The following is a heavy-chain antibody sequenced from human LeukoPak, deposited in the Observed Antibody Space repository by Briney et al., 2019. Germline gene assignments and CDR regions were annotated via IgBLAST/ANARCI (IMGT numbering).Heavy chain of an antibody. Sequence: SGPTLVNPTETLTLTCTCSGFPVGSSGVAVGWIRQPPGKALEWLGHIYWNDDDRYSTSLRSRLTITRDTSENQVVLTMTNMDPVDTATYYCAHLTTSAYYYDYWGQGTLVTVSS. CDR2: IYWNDDD. J-gene: IGHJ4*02. V-gene: IGHV2-5*01. CDR1: GFPVGSSGVA. CDR3: AHLTTSAYYYDY. D-gene: IGHD2-21*01.